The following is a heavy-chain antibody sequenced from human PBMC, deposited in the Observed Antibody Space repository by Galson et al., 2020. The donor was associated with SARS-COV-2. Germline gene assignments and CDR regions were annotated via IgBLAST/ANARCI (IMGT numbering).Heavy chain of an antibody. CDR1: GYSFSDYY. Sequence: GESLKISCAASGYSFSDYYMSWIHQAPGKGLEWVSYISSSGSYTNYADSVKGRFTISRDKAKKSQYLQMNSLRAEDTAVYYCARNGRDCSGGICFGGGYFQHLGQGNLVTV. D-gene: IGHD2-15*01. CDR2: ISSSGSYT. CDR3: ARNGRDCSGGICFGGGYFQH. V-gene: IGHV3-11*06. J-gene: IGHJ1*01.